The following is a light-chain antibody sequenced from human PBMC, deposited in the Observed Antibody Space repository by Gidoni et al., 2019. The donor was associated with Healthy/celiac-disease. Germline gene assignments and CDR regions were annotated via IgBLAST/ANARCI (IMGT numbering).Light chain of an antibody. CDR3: AAWDDSLSGLWV. J-gene: IGLJ3*02. Sequence: QSVLTQPPSASGTPGQRVTISCSGSSSNIGSNYVYWYKQLPGTAPKLLIYSNNQRPSGVPDRFSGSKSGTSASLAISGLRSEDEADYYCAAWDDSLSGLWVFGGGTKLTVL. CDR2: SNN. CDR1: SSNIGSNY. V-gene: IGLV1-47*02.